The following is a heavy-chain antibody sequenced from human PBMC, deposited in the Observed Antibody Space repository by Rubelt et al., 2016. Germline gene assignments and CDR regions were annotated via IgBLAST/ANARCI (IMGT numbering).Heavy chain of an antibody. J-gene: IGHJ4*02. V-gene: IGHV3-30*03. CDR1: GFTFSSYG. CDR3: ARGRDCSSTSCYGWNYGWPFDY. D-gene: IGHD2-2*01. CDR2: ISYDGSNK. Sequence: QQVVPGGGVVQPGRSLRLSCAASGFTFSSYGMHWVRQAPGKGLEWVAVISYDGSNKYYADSVKGRFTISRDNSKNTLYLQMNSLRAEDTAVYYCARGRDCSSTSCYGWNYGWPFDYWGQGTLVTVSS.